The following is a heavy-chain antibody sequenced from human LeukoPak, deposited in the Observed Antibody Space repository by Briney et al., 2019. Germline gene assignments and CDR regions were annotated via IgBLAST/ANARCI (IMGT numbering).Heavy chain of an antibody. V-gene: IGHV4-31*03. Sequence: SETLSLTCTVSGGSISSGGYYWSWIRQHPGKGLEWIGYIYYSGSTYYNPSLNSRVTISVDTSKNQFSLKLSSVTAADTAVYYCARDTAVAGTYDYWGQGTLVTVSS. J-gene: IGHJ4*02. CDR2: IYYSGST. CDR3: ARDTAVAGTYDY. D-gene: IGHD6-19*01. CDR1: GGSISSGGYY.